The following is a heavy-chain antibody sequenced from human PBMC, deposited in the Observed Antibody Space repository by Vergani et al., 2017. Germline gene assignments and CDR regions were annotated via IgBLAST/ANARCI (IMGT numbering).Heavy chain of an antibody. D-gene: IGHD4-11*01. V-gene: IGHV4-34*01. CDR3: ARVNTETNGHLYYYYYMDV. J-gene: IGHJ6*03. Sequence: QVQLQQWGGGLLKPSETLSLTCVVNGGSFTSYHWTWIRQSQGEGLEWVGDIDHTGRPDYNPSLKSRLTMSVDKSRTQFSLTLNSVTATDTAIYFCARVNTETNGHLYYYYYMDVWGQGTAVTVS. CDR1: GGSFTSYH. CDR2: IDHTGRP.